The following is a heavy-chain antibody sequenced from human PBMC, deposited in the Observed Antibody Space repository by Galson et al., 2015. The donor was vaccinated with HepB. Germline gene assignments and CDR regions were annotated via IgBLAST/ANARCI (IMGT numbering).Heavy chain of an antibody. CDR3: ARGVWYYYGSGSYSHFDY. V-gene: IGHV4-34*01. D-gene: IGHD3-10*01. J-gene: IGHJ4*02. CDR1: GGSFSGYY. Sequence: ETLSLTCAVYGGSFSGYYWSWIRQPPGKGLEWIGEINHSGSTNYNPSLKSRVTISVDTSKNQFSLKLSSVTAADTAVYYCARGVWYYYGSGSYSHFDYWGQGTLVTVSS. CDR2: INHSGST.